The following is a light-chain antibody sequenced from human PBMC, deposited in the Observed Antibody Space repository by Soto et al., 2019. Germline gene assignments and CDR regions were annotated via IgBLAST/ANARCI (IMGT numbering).Light chain of an antibody. CDR2: EVS. V-gene: IGLV2-14*01. CDR1: SSDVGVYKY. Sequence: QSVLTQPASVSGSPGQSITISCTGTSSDVGVYKYVSWYQHHPGKAPKLMIYEVSNRPSGVSNRFSGSKSGNTASLTISGVQAEDEAHYYCTSYKSSSTLFFGGGTKVTVL. CDR3: TSYKSSSTLF. J-gene: IGLJ2*01.